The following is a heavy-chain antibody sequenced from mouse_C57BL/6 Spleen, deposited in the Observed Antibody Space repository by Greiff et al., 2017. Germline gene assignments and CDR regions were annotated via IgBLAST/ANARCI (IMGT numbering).Heavy chain of an antibody. J-gene: IGHJ1*03. CDR3: ARRDYGSRYFDV. V-gene: IGHV1-82*01. D-gene: IGHD1-1*01. CDR2: ISPGDGDT. Sequence: QVQLQQSGPELVKPGASVKISCKASGYAFSSSWMNWVKQRPGKGLEWIGRISPGDGDTNYNGKFKGKATLTADKSSSTAYMQLSSLTSEDSAVYCCARRDYGSRYFDVWGTGTTVTVSS. CDR1: GYAFSSSW.